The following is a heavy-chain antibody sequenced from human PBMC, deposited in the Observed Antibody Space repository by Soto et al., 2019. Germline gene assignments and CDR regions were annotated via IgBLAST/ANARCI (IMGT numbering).Heavy chain of an antibody. V-gene: IGHV1-18*01. CDR2: ISVYNGNK. J-gene: IGHJ6*02. Sequence: ASVKVSCKASGYTFNNYGLTWVRQAPGQELEWMGWISVYNGNKNYAQKLQGRVTMTADTSTSTAYMELRSLRSDDTAVYYCARDEVRGVIIGPPYYYYYGMDVWGQGTTVTVSS. D-gene: IGHD3-10*01. CDR3: ARDEVRGVIIGPPYYYYYGMDV. CDR1: GYTFNNYG.